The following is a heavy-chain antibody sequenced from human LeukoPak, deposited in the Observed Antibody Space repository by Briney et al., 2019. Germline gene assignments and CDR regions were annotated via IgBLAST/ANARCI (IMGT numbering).Heavy chain of an antibody. CDR3: ARDVFNYYDSSGYYGLGNWFDP. V-gene: IGHV4-59*12. Sequence: SETLSLTCTVPGGSISSYYWSWIRQPPGKGLEWIGYIYYSGSTNYNPSLKSRVTMSVDTSKNQFSLKLSSMSAADTAVYYCARDVFNYYDSSGYYGLGNWFDPWGQGTLVTVSS. J-gene: IGHJ5*02. CDR1: GGSISSYY. CDR2: IYYSGST. D-gene: IGHD3-22*01.